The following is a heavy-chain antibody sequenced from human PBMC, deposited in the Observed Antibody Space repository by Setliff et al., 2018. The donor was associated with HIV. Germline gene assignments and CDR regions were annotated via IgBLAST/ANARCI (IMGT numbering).Heavy chain of an antibody. CDR2: VYSTGSI. J-gene: IGHJ4*02. Sequence: ASETLSLTCTVSGGSMSRFSCTWIRQPPGKGLEWIGFVYSTGSINYSPSFRGRLTISLKTHEKQFSLHLTSATAADTAVYYCARAEGDAYNSLPYFDSWGPGALVTVSS. D-gene: IGHD1-1*01. CDR3: ARAEGDAYNSLPYFDS. CDR1: GGSMSRFS. V-gene: IGHV4-59*01.